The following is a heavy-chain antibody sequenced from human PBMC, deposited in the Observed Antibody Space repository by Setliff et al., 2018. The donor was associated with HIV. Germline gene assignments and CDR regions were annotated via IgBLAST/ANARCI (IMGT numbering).Heavy chain of an antibody. D-gene: IGHD3-22*01. J-gene: IGHJ3*02. CDR1: GYTFTSYP. V-gene: IGHV1-2*06. CDR2: INPNTGGT. CDR3: ASQFGAYDSSGYEHDAFNI. Sequence: ASVKVSCKASGYTFTSYPMHWVRQAPGQGFEWMGRINPNTGGTKFAQEFQGSVTMTRDTSISTAYMELRRLRSDDTAVYYCASQFGAYDSSGYEHDAFNIWGQGTMVTVSS.